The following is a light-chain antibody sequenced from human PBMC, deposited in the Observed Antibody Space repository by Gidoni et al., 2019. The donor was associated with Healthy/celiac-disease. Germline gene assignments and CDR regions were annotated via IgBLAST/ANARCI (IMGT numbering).Light chain of an antibody. CDR2: AAS. V-gene: IGKV1-39*01. CDR3: QQSYSTPPF. J-gene: IGKJ2*01. Sequence: DIQMTQSPSSLSASVGDRVTITCRASQSISSYLNWYQQKPGKAPKLLIYAASSLQSGVPSRFSGSGSGTDFTLTIRSLQPEDFATYYCQQSYSTPPFFGQGTKLEIK. CDR1: QSISSY.